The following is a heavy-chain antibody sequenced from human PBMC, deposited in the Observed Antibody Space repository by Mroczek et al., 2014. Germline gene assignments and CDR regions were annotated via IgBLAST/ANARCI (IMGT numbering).Heavy chain of an antibody. CDR3: ARVTNDYGDLHN. D-gene: IGHD4-17*01. CDR2: MNPNSGNT. J-gene: IGHJ4*02. V-gene: IGHV1-8*01. Sequence: QVQLQQSGAEVKKPGASVKVSCKASGYTFTSYDINWVRQATGQGLEWMGWMNPNSGNTGYAQKFQGRVTMTRNTSISTAYMELSSLRSEDTAVYYCARVTNDYGDLHNWGQGTLVTVSS. CDR1: GYTFTSYD.